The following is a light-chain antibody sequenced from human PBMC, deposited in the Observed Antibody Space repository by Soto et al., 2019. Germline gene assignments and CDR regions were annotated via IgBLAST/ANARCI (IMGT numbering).Light chain of an antibody. CDR2: AAS. V-gene: IGKV1-12*01. J-gene: IGKJ5*01. Sequence: IQVTQSPSSVSASVGDRFTITCRASQGISSWLAWYQQKPGKATTLLIYAASSLQSGVPSRFSGSGSGTEFTLTISSLQSDDFAVYYCQQHNNWPPITFAQGTRLEIK. CDR1: QGISSW. CDR3: QQHNNWPPIT.